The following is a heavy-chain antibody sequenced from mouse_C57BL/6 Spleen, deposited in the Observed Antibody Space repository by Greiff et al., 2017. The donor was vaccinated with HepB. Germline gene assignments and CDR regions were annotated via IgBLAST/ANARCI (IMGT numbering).Heavy chain of an antibody. J-gene: IGHJ3*01. V-gene: IGHV3-6*01. Sequence: EVQLQESGPGLVKPSQSLSLTCSVTGYSITSGYYWTWIRQFPGNKLEWMGYISYDGSNNYNPSLKNRISITRDTSKNQFFLKLNSVTTEDTATYYCARERAYDSNYVAYWGQGTLVTVSA. CDR1: GYSITSGYY. D-gene: IGHD2-5*01. CDR2: ISYDGSN. CDR3: ARERAYDSNYVAY.